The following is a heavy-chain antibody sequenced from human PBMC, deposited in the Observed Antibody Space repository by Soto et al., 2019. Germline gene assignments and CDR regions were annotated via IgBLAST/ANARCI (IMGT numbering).Heavy chain of an antibody. CDR1: GYSFSTHW. CDR2: IYPGDSDA. D-gene: IGHD1-26*01. CDR3: ARPHSGYFGMDV. Sequence: LGESLKISCKGSGYSFSTHWLAWVRQMPGKGLEYMGIIYPGDSDARYSPSFQGQVTLSADKSTSTAYPQWSSLKASDTAMYYCARPHSGYFGMDVWGQGTTVTVSS. V-gene: IGHV5-51*01. J-gene: IGHJ6*02.